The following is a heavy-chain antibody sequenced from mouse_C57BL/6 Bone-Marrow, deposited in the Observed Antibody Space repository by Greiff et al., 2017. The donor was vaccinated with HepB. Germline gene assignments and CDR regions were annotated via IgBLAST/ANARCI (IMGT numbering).Heavy chain of an antibody. D-gene: IGHD1-1*01. V-gene: IGHV3-8*01. CDR2: ISYSGST. CDR1: GYSITSDY. J-gene: IGHJ1*03. Sequence: EVQRVESGPGLAKPSQTLSLTCSVTGYSITSDYWNWIRKFPGNKLEYMGYISYSGSTYYNPSLKSRISITRDTSKNQYYLQLNSVTTEDTATYYCARGDYYGSSFYWYFDVWGTGTTVTVSS. CDR3: ARGDYYGSSFYWYFDV.